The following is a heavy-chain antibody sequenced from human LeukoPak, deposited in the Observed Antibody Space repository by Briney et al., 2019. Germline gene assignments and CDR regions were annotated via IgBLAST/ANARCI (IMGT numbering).Heavy chain of an antibody. J-gene: IGHJ4*02. Sequence: ASVKVSCKASRYTFTGYYTHWVRQAPGQGLEWMGRINPNSGGTNYAQKFQGRVTMTRDTSISTAYMELSRVRSDDTAVYYCARDLGSYPFDYWGQGTLVTVSS. CDR1: RYTFTGYY. D-gene: IGHD1-26*01. CDR3: ARDLGSYPFDY. CDR2: INPNSGGT. V-gene: IGHV1-2*06.